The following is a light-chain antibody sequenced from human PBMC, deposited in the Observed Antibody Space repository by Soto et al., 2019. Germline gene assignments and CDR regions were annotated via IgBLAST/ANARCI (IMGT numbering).Light chain of an antibody. CDR3: QQYNKWPLT. CDR2: AVS. J-gene: IGKJ4*01. CDR1: QSVSSN. V-gene: IGKV3-15*01. Sequence: EIVMTQSPATLSVSPGERATLSCRASQSVSSNLAWYQQKPGQAPRHLIYAVSTRATGIPARFSGSGSGTEFILTISSLQSEDFAVYYCQQYNKWPLTFGGGTKVEIK.